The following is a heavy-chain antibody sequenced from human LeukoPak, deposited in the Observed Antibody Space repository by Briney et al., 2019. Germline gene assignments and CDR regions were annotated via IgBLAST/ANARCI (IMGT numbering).Heavy chain of an antibody. CDR1: GYTFTSYG. Sequence: ASVTVSCKASGYTFTSYGISGVGQAPGQGVEWMGWISAYNGNTNYAQKLQGRVTMTTDTSTSTAYMELRSLRSDDTAVYYCARVDPRFLEWFFDYWGQGTLVTVSS. D-gene: IGHD3-3*01. CDR2: ISAYNGNT. V-gene: IGHV1-18*01. CDR3: ARVDPRFLEWFFDY. J-gene: IGHJ4*02.